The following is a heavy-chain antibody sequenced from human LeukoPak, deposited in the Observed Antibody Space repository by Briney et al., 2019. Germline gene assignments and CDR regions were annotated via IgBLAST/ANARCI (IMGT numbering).Heavy chain of an antibody. J-gene: IGHJ4*02. Sequence: GGSLRLSCAASGFTFSSYSMNWVRQAPGKGLEWVSSISSSSSYIYYADSVKGRFAISRDNAKNSLYLQMNSLRAEDTAVYYCARLLWFGDGDYWGQGTLVTVSS. CDR2: ISSSSSYI. V-gene: IGHV3-21*01. CDR1: GFTFSSYS. CDR3: ARLLWFGDGDY. D-gene: IGHD3-10*01.